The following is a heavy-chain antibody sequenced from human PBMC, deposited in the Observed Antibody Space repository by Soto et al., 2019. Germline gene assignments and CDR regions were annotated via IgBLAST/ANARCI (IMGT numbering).Heavy chain of an antibody. CDR1: GYSFISYW. J-gene: IGHJ4*02. CDR2: IYPGDSYT. Sequence: PGESLKISCKGSGYSFISYWIGWVRQTPGKGLEWMGIIYPGDSYTRYSPSFQGQVTISVDKSISTAYLQWNSLKASDTAIYYCPRDYDYALDSWGQGTLVTVSS. V-gene: IGHV5-51*01. CDR3: PRDYDYALDS. D-gene: IGHD3-16*01.